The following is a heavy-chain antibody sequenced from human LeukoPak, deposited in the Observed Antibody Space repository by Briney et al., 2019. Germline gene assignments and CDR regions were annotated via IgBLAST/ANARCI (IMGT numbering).Heavy chain of an antibody. CDR3: AGQSPYYYDSSGYDY. CDR2: IYYSGST. J-gene: IGHJ4*02. CDR1: GGSISSYY. D-gene: IGHD3-22*01. Sequence: PSETLSLTCTVSGGSISSYYWSWIRQPPGKGLEWIGYIYYSGSTYYNPSLKSRVTISVDTSKNQFSLKLSSVTAADTAVYYCAGQSPYYYDSSGYDYWGQGTLVTVSS. V-gene: IGHV4-59*04.